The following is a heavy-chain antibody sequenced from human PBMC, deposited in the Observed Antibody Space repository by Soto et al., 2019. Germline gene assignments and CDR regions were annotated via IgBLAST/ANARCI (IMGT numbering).Heavy chain of an antibody. V-gene: IGHV1-69*06. D-gene: IGHD6-13*01. J-gene: IGHJ6*02. CDR1: GGTFSSYA. Sequence: QVQLVQSGAEVKKPGSSVKVSCKASGGTFSSYAISWVRQAPGQGLEWMGGIIPIFGTANYAQKFQGRVTITADKSTSTAYMELSSLRSEDTAVYYCARSNPLYSRHYYYGMDVWGQGTTVTVSS. CDR2: IIPIFGTA. CDR3: ARSNPLYSRHYYYGMDV.